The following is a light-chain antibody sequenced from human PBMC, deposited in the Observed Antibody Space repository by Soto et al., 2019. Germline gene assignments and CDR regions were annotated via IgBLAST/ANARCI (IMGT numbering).Light chain of an antibody. V-gene: IGLV1-44*01. CDR2: SDN. J-gene: IGLJ2*01. CDR3: AAWDDSLNAVV. Sequence: QSVLTQPPSASGTPGQRVTISCSGSSSNIGSNTVNWYLQLPGTAPKLLVYSDNQRPSGVPERFSGSKSGTSASLAISGLQSEDEADYYCAAWDDSLNAVVFGGGTQLTVL. CDR1: SSNIGSNT.